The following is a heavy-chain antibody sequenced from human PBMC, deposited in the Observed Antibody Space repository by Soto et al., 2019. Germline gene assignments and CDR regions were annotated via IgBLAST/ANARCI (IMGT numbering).Heavy chain of an antibody. V-gene: IGHV3-23*01. D-gene: IGHD3-16*01. J-gene: IGHJ5*01. CDR1: GFSVDDYA. CDR2: ISDDGSRT. Sequence: PGGSLRLSCAASGFSVDDYAMHWVRQAPGKGLEWVSFISDDGSRTYYADAVKGRFTISRDNSKYTLYLQMNSLTVEDTAVYACVKGGWLDFWGQGTLVTVYS. CDR3: VKGGWLDF.